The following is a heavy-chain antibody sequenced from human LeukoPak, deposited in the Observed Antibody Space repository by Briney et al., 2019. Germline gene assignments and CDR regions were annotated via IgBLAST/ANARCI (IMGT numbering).Heavy chain of an antibody. CDR3: AKDEVAAPYDSSGYYAAMGSAPFLTLDY. D-gene: IGHD3-22*01. CDR2: IRYDGSNK. CDR1: GFTFSSYG. V-gene: IGHV3-30*02. J-gene: IGHJ4*02. Sequence: GGSLRLSCAASGFTFSSYGMHWVRQAPGKGLEWVAFIRYDGSNKYYADSVKGRFTISRDNSKNTLYLQMNSLRAEDTAVYYCAKDEVAAPYDSSGYYAAMGSAPFLTLDYWGQGTLVTVSS.